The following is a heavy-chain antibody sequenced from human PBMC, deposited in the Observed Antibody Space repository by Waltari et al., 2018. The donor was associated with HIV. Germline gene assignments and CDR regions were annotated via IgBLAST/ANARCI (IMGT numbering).Heavy chain of an antibody. J-gene: IGHJ3*01. D-gene: IGHD6-19*01. CDR3: VRDLLNIGVAGTV. V-gene: IGHV3-74*01. CDR1: GVTFSRYW. CDR2: ISSDGRST. Sequence: EVQLVESGGGLVQPGGSLRLSCAASGVTFSRYWMHWVRQVPEKGLVWVSGISSDGRSTTYADSVKCRFTISRDNAKSTLYLEMNSLGAEDTAVYYCVRDLLNIGVAGTVWGQGTMVTVSS.